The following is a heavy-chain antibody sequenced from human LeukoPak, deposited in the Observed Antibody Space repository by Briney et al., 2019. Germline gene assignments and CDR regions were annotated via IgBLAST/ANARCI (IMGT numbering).Heavy chain of an antibody. CDR2: INHSGST. CDR1: GGSFSGYY. J-gene: IGHJ4*02. CDR3: ARHQLYYDILTGYYH. D-gene: IGHD3-9*01. Sequence: SETLSLACAVYGGSFSGYYWSWIRQPPGKGLEWIGEINHSGSTNYNPSLKSRVTISVDTSKNQFSLKLSSVTAADTAVYYCARHQLYYDILTGYYHWGQGTLVTVSS. V-gene: IGHV4-34*01.